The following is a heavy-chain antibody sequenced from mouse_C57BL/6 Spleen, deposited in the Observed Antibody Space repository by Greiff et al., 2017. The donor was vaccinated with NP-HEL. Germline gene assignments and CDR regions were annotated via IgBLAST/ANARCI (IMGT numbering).Heavy chain of an antibody. CDR3: TIDYYYGSSPGWYFDV. CDR1: GFTFSSYA. D-gene: IGHD1-1*01. J-gene: IGHJ1*03. Sequence: EVKLMESGEGLVKPGGSLKLSCAASGFTFSSYAMSWVRQTPEKRLEWVAYISSGGDYTYYADNVKGRFTISRDNARNTLYLQMSSLKSEDTSMYYCTIDYYYGSSPGWYFDVWGTGTTVTVSS. V-gene: IGHV5-9-1*02. CDR2: ISSGGDYT.